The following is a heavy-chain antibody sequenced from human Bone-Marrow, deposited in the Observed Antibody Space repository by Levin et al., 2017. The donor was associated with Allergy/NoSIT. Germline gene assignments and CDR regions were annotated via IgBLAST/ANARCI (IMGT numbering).Heavy chain of an antibody. CDR3: ARGGYGDYGAFDI. Sequence: GGSLRLSCAASGFTFSSYEMNWVRQAPGKGLEWVSYISSSGSTIYYADSVKGRFTISRDNAKNSLYLQMNSLRAEDTAVYYCARGGYGDYGAFDIWGQGTMVTVSS. CDR2: ISSSGSTI. CDR1: GFTFSSYE. D-gene: IGHD4-17*01. J-gene: IGHJ3*02. V-gene: IGHV3-48*03.